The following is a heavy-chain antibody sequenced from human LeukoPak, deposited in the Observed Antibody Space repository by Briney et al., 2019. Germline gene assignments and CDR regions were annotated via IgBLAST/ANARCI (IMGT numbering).Heavy chain of an antibody. D-gene: IGHD2-15*01. CDR3: ARAYYRRDIVVVVAPFDY. Sequence: GASVKVSCKASGYTFTGYYMHWVRQAPGQGLEWMGWINPNSGGTNYAQKFQGRVTITADKSTSTAYMELSSLRSEDTAVYYCARAYYRRDIVVVVAPFDYWGQGTLVTVSS. CDR1: GYTFTGYY. V-gene: IGHV1-2*02. J-gene: IGHJ4*02. CDR2: INPNSGGT.